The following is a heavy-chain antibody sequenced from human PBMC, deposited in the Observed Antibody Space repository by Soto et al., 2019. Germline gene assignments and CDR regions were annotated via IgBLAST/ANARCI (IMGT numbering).Heavy chain of an antibody. J-gene: IGHJ2*01. CDR2: IYYSGNT. CDR3: ATGKPEYDIVTERRYFDL. V-gene: IGHV4-39*01. CDR1: GGSIRTSNHY. Sequence: QLQLQESGPGLVKPLETLSLSCIVSGGSIRTSNHYWGWIRQPPGKGLEWIGSIYYSGNTNYNPSLKSRVAISVDTYKNQFSLKVTSVTAADTAVYYCATGKPEYDIVTERRYFDLWGRGTLVTVSS. D-gene: IGHD3-9*01.